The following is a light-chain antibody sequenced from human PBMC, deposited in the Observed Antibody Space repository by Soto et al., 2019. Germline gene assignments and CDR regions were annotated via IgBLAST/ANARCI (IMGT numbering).Light chain of an antibody. CDR1: QSISTY. J-gene: IGKJ4*01. V-gene: IGKV1-39*01. CDR3: QQIYSAPLT. CDR2: KAS. Sequence: DIQMTQSPSTLSASVGDRVTITCRASQSISTYLNWYQQKPGKAPKLLIYKASSLESGVPSRFSGSGSETEFTLSISSLQPEDFATYFCQQIYSAPLTFGGGTKVDIK.